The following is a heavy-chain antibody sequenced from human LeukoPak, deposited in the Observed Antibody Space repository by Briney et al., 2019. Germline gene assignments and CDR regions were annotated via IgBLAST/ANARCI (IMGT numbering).Heavy chain of an antibody. V-gene: IGHV3-11*04. Sequence: KSGGSLRLSCAASGFTFSDYYMSWIGQAPGKGLEWVSYISSSGSTIYYADSVKGRFTISRDNAKNSLYLQMNSLRAEDTAVYYCARDFFPIFGVVRAPFDYWGQGTLVTVSS. CDR3: ARDFFPIFGVVRAPFDY. J-gene: IGHJ4*02. CDR1: GFTFSDYY. D-gene: IGHD3-3*01. CDR2: ISSSGSTI.